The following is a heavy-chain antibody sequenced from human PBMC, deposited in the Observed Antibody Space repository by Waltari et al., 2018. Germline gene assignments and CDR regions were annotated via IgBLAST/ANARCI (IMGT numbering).Heavy chain of an antibody. CDR1: GYTFTNFG. D-gene: IGHD6-19*01. CDR2: SSGYSGNT. V-gene: IGHV1-18*01. Sequence: GAEVKKPGASVKVSCKASGYTFTNFGINWVRQAPGQGLEWMGWSSGYSGNTNYEQKLQGRVTMTTDTSTSTAYLELSALRSDDTAVYYCASGGGRRTIVAVTFDYGSQGTLVTVSS. CDR3: ASGGGRRTIVAVTFDY. J-gene: IGHJ4*02.